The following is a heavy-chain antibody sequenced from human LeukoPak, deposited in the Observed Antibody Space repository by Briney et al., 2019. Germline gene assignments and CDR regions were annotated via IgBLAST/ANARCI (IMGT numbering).Heavy chain of an antibody. Sequence: ASVKVSCKASGYTFTSYDINWVRQATGRGLEWMGWMNPNSGNTGYAQKFQGRVTMTRNTSISTAYMELSSLRSEDTAVYYCARVVVGAQALDYWGQGTLVTVSS. CDR1: GYTFTSYD. CDR2: MNPNSGNT. V-gene: IGHV1-8*01. J-gene: IGHJ4*02. CDR3: ARVVVGAQALDY. D-gene: IGHD1-26*01.